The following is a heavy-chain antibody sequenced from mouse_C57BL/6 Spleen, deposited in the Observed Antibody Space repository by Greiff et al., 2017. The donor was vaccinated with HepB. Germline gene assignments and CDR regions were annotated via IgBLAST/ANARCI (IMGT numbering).Heavy chain of an antibody. CDR2: INPNNGGT. CDR1: GYTFTDYN. J-gene: IGHJ4*01. D-gene: IGHD3-2*02. V-gene: IGHV1-18*01. CDR3: ASGSGYPLGAMDY. Sequence: EVMLVESGPELVKPGASVKIPCKASGYTFTDYNMDWVKQSHGKSLEWIGDINPNNGGTIYNQKFKGKATLTVDKSSSTAYMELRSLTSEDTAVYYCASGSGYPLGAMDYWGQGTSVTVSS.